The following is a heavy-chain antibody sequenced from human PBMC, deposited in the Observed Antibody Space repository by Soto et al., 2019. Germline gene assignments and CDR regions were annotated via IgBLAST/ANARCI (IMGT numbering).Heavy chain of an antibody. CDR3: ARDNRGDYASDAFDI. Sequence: EVPLVESGGGLVKPGGSLRLSCAASGFTFSSYSMNWVRQAPGKGLEWVSSISSSSSYIYYADSVKGRFTISRDNAKNSLYLQMNSLRAEDTAVYYCARDNRGDYASDAFDIWGQGTMVTVSS. D-gene: IGHD4-17*01. CDR2: ISSSSSYI. J-gene: IGHJ3*02. CDR1: GFTFSSYS. V-gene: IGHV3-21*01.